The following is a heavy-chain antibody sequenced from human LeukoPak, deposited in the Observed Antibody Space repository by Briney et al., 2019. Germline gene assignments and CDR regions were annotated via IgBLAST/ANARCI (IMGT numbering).Heavy chain of an antibody. D-gene: IGHD6-19*01. CDR3: ARVGGSGWPRGNLDY. CDR2: IYYSGST. Sequence: SETLSLTCSVSGGSISSSSYYWGWIRQPPGKGLEWIGSIYYSGSTHYKPTLESRVTISVDTSKNRFSLMLTSVTAADTAVYYCARVGGSGWPRGNLDYWGQGTLVTVSS. V-gene: IGHV4-39*07. CDR1: GGSISSSSYY. J-gene: IGHJ4*02.